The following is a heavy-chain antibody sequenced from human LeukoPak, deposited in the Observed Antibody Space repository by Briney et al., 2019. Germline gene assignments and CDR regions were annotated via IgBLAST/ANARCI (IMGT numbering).Heavy chain of an antibody. Sequence: GGSLRLSCAASGFTFSSYTMHWIRQAPGKGLEWVASINSDGSEGYYADVVKGRFTISRDNAKNSLYLQINSLRAEDTAVYYCARSSYSSSSSVWGQGTMVTVSS. D-gene: IGHD6-6*01. J-gene: IGHJ3*01. CDR1: GFTFSSYT. CDR3: ARSSYSSSSSV. CDR2: INSDGSEG. V-gene: IGHV3-7*03.